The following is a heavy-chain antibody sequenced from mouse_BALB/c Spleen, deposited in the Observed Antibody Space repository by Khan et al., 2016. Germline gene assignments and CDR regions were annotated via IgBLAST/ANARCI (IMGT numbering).Heavy chain of an antibody. V-gene: IGHV3-2*02. CDR1: GYSITSDYA. Sequence: EVQLQESGPGLVKPSQSLSLTCTVTGYSITSDYAWNWIRQFPGNKLEWMGYISYSGSTGYNPSFKSRISITRDTSKNQFFLQLNSVTTEDTATYYCARRNYGTLYYFDYWGRGTDLTVSS. CDR2: ISYSGST. J-gene: IGHJ2*01. CDR3: ARRNYGTLYYFDY. D-gene: IGHD2-1*01.